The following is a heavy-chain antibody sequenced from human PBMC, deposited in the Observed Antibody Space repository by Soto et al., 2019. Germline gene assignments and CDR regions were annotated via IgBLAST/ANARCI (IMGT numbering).Heavy chain of an antibody. D-gene: IGHD3-22*01. CDR1: GGTFSSYA. Sequence: QVQLVQSGAEVKKPGSSVKVSRKASGGTFSSYAISWVRQAPGKGLEWMGGIIPIFGTANYAQKFQGRVTITENEPTSTAYMELSSLRSEDTAVYYCARRDLMGYYYDSSGPRGPLYYYYYGMDVWGQGTTVTVSS. J-gene: IGHJ6*02. CDR2: IIPIFGTA. V-gene: IGHV1-69*01. CDR3: ARRDLMGYYYDSSGPRGPLYYYYYGMDV.